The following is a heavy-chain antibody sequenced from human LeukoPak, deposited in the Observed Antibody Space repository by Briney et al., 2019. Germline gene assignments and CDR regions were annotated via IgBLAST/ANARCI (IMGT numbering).Heavy chain of an antibody. D-gene: IGHD3-3*01. Sequence: GGSLRLSCAPSGFTFSSYSMNWVRQAPGKGLEWVSSISSSSSYIYYADSVKGRFTISRDNAKNSLYLQMNSLRAEDTAVYYCARVGYDFWSGPTPDYWGQGTLVSVSS. CDR2: ISSSSSYI. J-gene: IGHJ4*02. CDR1: GFTFSSYS. CDR3: ARVGYDFWSGPTPDY. V-gene: IGHV3-21*01.